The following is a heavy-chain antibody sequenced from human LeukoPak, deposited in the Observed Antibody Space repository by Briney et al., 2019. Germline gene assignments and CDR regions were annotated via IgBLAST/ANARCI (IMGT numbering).Heavy chain of an antibody. CDR3: ARGPPIVVGVAFDY. CDR1: GYTFTRFG. J-gene: IGHJ4*02. V-gene: IGHV1-18*01. D-gene: IGHD3-22*01. Sequence: ASVKVSCKASGYTFTRFGVTWVRQAPGQGLEWLGWIKTYTGNTDYAQNLQDRVTMTTDTSTSTTYMELSSLRSEDTAVYYCARGPPIVVGVAFDYWGQGTLVTVSS. CDR2: IKTYTGNT.